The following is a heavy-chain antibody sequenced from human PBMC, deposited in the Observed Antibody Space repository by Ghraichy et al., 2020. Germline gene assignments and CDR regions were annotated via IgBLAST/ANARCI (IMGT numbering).Heavy chain of an antibody. D-gene: IGHD2-15*01. J-gene: IGHJ6*02. Sequence: GASLRLSCAASGFTFSTFPMSWVRQVPGQGLEWVSVITGSGSTTYYADSVKGRFTISRDNSKNTLSLQMYSLRAEDTAVYYCAKRPAGLSWGPSYAMDVWGQGTTVTVSS. CDR1: GFTFSTFP. CDR2: ITGSGSTT. CDR3: AKRPAGLSWGPSYAMDV. V-gene: IGHV3-23*01.